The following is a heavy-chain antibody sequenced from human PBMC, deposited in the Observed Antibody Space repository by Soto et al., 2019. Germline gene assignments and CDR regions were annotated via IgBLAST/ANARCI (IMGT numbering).Heavy chain of an antibody. J-gene: IGHJ6*02. CDR3: ARDPFEYSSSPYYYYGMDV. CDR1: VYTFTSYY. CDR2: INPSGGST. D-gene: IGHD6-6*01. V-gene: IGHV1-46*01. Sequence: GASVKVSCKASVYTFTSYYMHWVRQAPGQGLEWMGIINPSGGSTSYAQKFQGRVTMTRDTSTSTVYMELSSLRSEDTAVYYCARDPFEYSSSPYYYYGMDVWGQGTTVTVS.